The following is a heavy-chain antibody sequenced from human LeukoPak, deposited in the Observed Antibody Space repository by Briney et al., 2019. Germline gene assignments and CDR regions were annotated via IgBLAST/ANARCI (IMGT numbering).Heavy chain of an antibody. Sequence: GGSLRLSCAASGFTFSSYGMHWVRQAPGKGLEWVAVMWYDGSYTYYVDSVKGRFTISRDNSKNTLYLQMNSLRAEDTAVYYCARDKNGNQILDYWGQGILVTVSS. CDR2: MWYDGSYT. J-gene: IGHJ4*02. CDR1: GFTFSSYG. D-gene: IGHD1-14*01. V-gene: IGHV3-33*01. CDR3: ARDKNGNQILDY.